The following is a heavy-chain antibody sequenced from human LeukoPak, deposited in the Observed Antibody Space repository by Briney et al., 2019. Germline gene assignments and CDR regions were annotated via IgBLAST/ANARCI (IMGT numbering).Heavy chain of an antibody. J-gene: IGHJ4*02. D-gene: IGHD3-3*01. V-gene: IGHV3-30*02. CDR3: AKQGTYDFWSGHTSLDF. CDR1: GFTFSSYG. Sequence: GGSLRLSCAASGFTFSSYGMHWVRQAPGKGLEWVAFIRYDGSNKYYADSVKGRFTISRDNSKNTLYLQMNSLRAEDTAVYYCAKQGTYDFWSGHTSLDFGGQGTLVTVSS. CDR2: IRYDGSNK.